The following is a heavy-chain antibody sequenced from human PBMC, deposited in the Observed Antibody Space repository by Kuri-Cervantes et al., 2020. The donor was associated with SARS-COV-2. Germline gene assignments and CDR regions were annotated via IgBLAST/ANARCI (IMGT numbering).Heavy chain of an antibody. V-gene: IGHV3-23*01. CDR2: ISGSGGST. J-gene: IGHJ4*02. CDR3: SKLHYYDSSGYLSSFEY. CDR1: EFTFSSYV. Sequence: GESLEISWAASEFTFSSYVMRWVRQAPGKGLEWVSAISGSGGSTYYEHSVKGRFTISRGNSKNTLYLQRNSLRADDTAVYYCSKLHYYDSSGYLSSFEYWGQGALVTVSS. D-gene: IGHD3-22*01.